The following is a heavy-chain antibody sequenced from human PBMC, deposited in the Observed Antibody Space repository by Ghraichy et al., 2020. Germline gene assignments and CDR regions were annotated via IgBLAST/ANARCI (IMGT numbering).Heavy chain of an antibody. V-gene: IGHV4-34*01. CDR2: INHSGST. J-gene: IGHJ3*02. Sequence: SQTLSLTCAVYGGSFSGYYWSWIRQPPGKGLEWIGEINHSGSTNYNPSLKSRVTISVDTSKNQFSLKLSSVTAADTAVYYCARGLRLWWGCSSTSCQKPRDDAFDIWGQGTMVTVSS. CDR1: GGSFSGYY. CDR3: ARGLRLWWGCSSTSCQKPRDDAFDI. D-gene: IGHD2-2*01.